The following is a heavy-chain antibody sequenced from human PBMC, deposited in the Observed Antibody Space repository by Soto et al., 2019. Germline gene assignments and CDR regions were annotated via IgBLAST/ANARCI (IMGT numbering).Heavy chain of an antibody. Sequence: ASVKVSCKGSGYTFTNYYMHWVRQALGQGLEWMGIIYPSGGSTRDAQKVQGRVTMTRDTSTSTVYMELSSLRSEDTVVYYCARDFSGPMDYWGRGTLVTVSS. CDR2: IYPSGGST. V-gene: IGHV1-46*01. J-gene: IGHJ4*02. CDR1: GYTFTNYY. CDR3: ARDFSGPMDY. D-gene: IGHD3-10*01.